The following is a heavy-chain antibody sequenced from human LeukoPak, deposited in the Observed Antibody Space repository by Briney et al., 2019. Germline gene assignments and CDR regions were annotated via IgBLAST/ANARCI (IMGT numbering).Heavy chain of an antibody. CDR2: IYYSGST. D-gene: IGHD5-18*01. CDR3: ARAGYSYGIDY. CDR1: GGSFSGYY. J-gene: IGHJ4*02. Sequence: SETLSLTCAVYGGSFSGYYWSWIRQPPGKGLEWIGYIYYSGSTNYNPSLKSRVTISVDTSKNQFSLKLSSVTAADTAVYYCARAGYSYGIDYWGQGTLVTVSS. V-gene: IGHV4-59*01.